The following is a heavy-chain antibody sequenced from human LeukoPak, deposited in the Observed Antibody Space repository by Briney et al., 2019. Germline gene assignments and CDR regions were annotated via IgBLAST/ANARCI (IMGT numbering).Heavy chain of an antibody. CDR1: GFTFSSYA. CDR2: ISGSGGST. Sequence: PGGSLRLSRAASGFTFSSYAMSWVRQAPGRGLEWVSSISGSGGSTYYADSVKGRFIISRDNSKNTVNLQMNSLRAEDTALYYCAKTLVGATAYFDSWGQGTLVTVSS. J-gene: IGHJ4*02. D-gene: IGHD1-26*01. CDR3: AKTLVGATAYFDS. V-gene: IGHV3-23*01.